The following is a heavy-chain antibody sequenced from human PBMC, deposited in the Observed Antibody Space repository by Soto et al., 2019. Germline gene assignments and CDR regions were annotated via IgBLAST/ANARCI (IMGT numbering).Heavy chain of an antibody. CDR3: ARGNNMIRGVIAYYFDF. CDR2: VYYDGST. CDR1: GGSVSTDNYY. J-gene: IGHJ4*02. Sequence: QVQLQESGPGLVKSSETLSLTCTVFGGSVSTDNYYWSWIRQPPGKGLEWIGYVYYDGSTSYNPSLERRLTTSVDTSKNQFSLRLTSVTAADSALYYCARGNNMIRGVIAYYFDFWGQGTLGTVSS. D-gene: IGHD3-10*01. V-gene: IGHV4-61*01.